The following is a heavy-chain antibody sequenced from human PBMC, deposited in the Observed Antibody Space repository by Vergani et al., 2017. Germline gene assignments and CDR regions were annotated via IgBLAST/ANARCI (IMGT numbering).Heavy chain of an antibody. CDR1: GFTFTSSA. J-gene: IGHJ5*02. Sequence: QMQLVQSGPEVKKPGTSVKVSCKASGFTFTSSAMQWVRQARGQRLEWIGWIVVGSGNTNYAQKFQERVTITRDMSTSTAYMELSSLRSEDTAVYYCAIRHYDILTGYYSPTSWGQGTLVTVSS. D-gene: IGHD3-9*01. CDR2: IVVGSGNT. CDR3: AIRHYDILTGYYSPTS. V-gene: IGHV1-58*02.